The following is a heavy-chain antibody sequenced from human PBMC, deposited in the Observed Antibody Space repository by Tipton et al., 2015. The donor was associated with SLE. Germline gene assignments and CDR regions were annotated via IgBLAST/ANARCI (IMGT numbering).Heavy chain of an antibody. J-gene: IGHJ2*01. V-gene: IGHV4-59*08. CDR2: INYSGST. CDR1: GGSISGYY. Sequence: TLSLTCTVSGGSISGYYWSWIRQSPGRGLEWIGEINYSGSTNYNPSLKSRVTISVDTSKNQFSLKLSSVTAADTAVYYCATREADWYFALWGRGTLVTVPS. D-gene: IGHD5-24*01. CDR3: ATREADWYFAL.